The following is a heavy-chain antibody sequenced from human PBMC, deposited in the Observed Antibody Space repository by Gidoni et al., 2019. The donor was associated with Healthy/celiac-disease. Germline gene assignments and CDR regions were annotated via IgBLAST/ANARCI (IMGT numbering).Heavy chain of an antibody. CDR1: GFTFSSYS. V-gene: IGHV3-48*01. Sequence: EVQLVESGGGLVQPGGSLRLSCAASGFTFSSYSMNWVRQAPGKGLEWVSYISSSSSTIYYADSVKGRFTISRDNAKNSLYLQMNSLRAEDTAVYYCARDAFEWELLTFDYWGQGTLVTVSS. D-gene: IGHD1-26*01. CDR3: ARDAFEWELLTFDY. CDR2: ISSSSSTI. J-gene: IGHJ4*02.